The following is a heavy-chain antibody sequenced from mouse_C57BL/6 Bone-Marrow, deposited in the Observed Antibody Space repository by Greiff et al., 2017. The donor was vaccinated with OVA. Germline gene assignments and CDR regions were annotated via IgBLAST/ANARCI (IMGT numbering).Heavy chain of an antibody. Sequence: EVQLQQSGAELVRPGASVKLSCTASGFNIKDDYMHWVKQRPEQGLEWIGWIDPENGDTEYASKFQGKAPITADTSSNTVYLQLFSLTSEDTAVCYCTSYGHFAYWGQGTTLTVSS. CDR1: GFNIKDDY. CDR3: TSYGHFAY. V-gene: IGHV14-4*01. CDR2: IDPENGDT. D-gene: IGHD1-1*02. J-gene: IGHJ2*01.